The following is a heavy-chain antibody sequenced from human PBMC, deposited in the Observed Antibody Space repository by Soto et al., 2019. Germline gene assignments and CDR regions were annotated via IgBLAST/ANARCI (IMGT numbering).Heavy chain of an antibody. J-gene: IGHJ4*02. Sequence: QVQLQESGPGLVKPSETLSLTCTVSGGSISSYSWSWIRQPPGKGLEWIGYIYYSGGTNYNPSLRSRVVISVATSKNQFSLKLSSVTAADTAVYYCARRYGDYFEFWGQGTLVTVSS. CDR2: IYYSGGT. CDR1: GGSISSYS. D-gene: IGHD4-17*01. V-gene: IGHV4-59*08. CDR3: ARRYGDYFEF.